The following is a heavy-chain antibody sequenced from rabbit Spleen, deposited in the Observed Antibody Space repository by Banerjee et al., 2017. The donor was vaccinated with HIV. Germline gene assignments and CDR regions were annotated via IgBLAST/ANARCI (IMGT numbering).Heavy chain of an antibody. CDR1: GFDFSSYG. CDR3: ARDLAGVIGWNFSL. D-gene: IGHD1-1*01. V-gene: IGHV1S45*01. J-gene: IGHJ4*01. Sequence: QEQLVESGGGLVQPGGSLKLSCKASGFDFSSYGVSWVRQAPGKGLEWIACINTATGKAVYANWAKGRFTMSRTSSTTVTLQMTSLTAADTATYFCARDLAGVIGWNFSLWGPGTLVTVS. CDR2: INTATGKA.